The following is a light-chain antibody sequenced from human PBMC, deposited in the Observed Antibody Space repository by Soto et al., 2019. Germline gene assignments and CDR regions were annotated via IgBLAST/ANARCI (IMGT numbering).Light chain of an antibody. J-gene: IGLJ1*01. CDR3: CSYAGSYSYV. CDR1: SSDVGGYNF. V-gene: IGLV2-11*01. Sequence: QSVLTQPRSVSGSPGQSVTISCTGTSSDVGGYNFVSWYQQHPGKAPKFMIFDVSQRPSGVPDRFSGSRSGNTASLTISGLQAEDEAAYYCCSYAGSYSYVFGTGTKLTVL. CDR2: DVS.